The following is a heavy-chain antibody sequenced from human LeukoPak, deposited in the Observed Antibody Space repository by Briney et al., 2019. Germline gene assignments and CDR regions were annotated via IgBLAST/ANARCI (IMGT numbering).Heavy chain of an antibody. CDR3: ARDGYLAADY. V-gene: IGHV4-59*12. D-gene: IGHD2-2*03. Sequence: GSLRLSCAASGFTFSSYAMSWVRQPPGKGLEWIGYIYYSGNTYYNPSLESRVTISVDTSKNQFSLKLSSVTAADTAVYYCARDGYLAADYWGQGTLLTVSS. CDR1: GFTFSSYA. J-gene: IGHJ4*02. CDR2: IYYSGNT.